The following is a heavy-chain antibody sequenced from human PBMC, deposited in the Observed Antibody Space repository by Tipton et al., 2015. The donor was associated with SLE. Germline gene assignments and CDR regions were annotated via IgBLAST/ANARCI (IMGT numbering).Heavy chain of an antibody. D-gene: IGHD5-12*01. CDR2: IYYSGSS. CDR1: GGSISSSSYY. J-gene: IGHJ4*02. Sequence: TLSLTCTVSGGSISSSSYYWGWIRQPPGKGLEWIGRIYYSGSSYYNPSLKRRVSISVDRSKNQFSLKLNSVTAADTAVYYCARESEQLRFDYWGQGTLVTVSS. CDR3: ARESEQLRFDY. V-gene: IGHV4-39*07.